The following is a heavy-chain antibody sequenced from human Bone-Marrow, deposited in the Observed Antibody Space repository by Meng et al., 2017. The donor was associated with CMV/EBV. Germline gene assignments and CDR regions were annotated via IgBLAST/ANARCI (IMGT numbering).Heavy chain of an antibody. D-gene: IGHD5-18*01. CDR3: ERGSVQLWLVLLHEAFDI. V-gene: IGHV3-74*01. Sequence: GESLKIPCAASGFTFSSYWMHWVRQVPGKGLVWVSRMYDDGSITNYADSVKGRFTISRDNSKNTLYLQMNSLRAEDTAVYYCERGSVQLWLVLLHEAFDIWGQGTMVTVSS. CDR2: MYDDGSIT. J-gene: IGHJ3*02. CDR1: GFTFSSYW.